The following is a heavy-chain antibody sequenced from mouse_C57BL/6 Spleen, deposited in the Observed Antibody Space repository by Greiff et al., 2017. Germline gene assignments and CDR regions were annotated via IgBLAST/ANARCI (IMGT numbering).Heavy chain of an antibody. D-gene: IGHD3-2*02. J-gene: IGHJ4*01. V-gene: IGHV6-3*01. CDR3: TGRSSGYVGAMDY. Sequence: EVMLVESGGGLVQPGGSMKLSCVASGFTFSNYWMNWVRQSPEKGLEWVAQIRLKSDNYATHYAESVKGRFTISRDDSNSSVYLQINNLRAEDTGIHYCTGRSSGYVGAMDYWGQGTSVTVSS. CDR1: GFTFSNYW. CDR2: IRLKSDNYAT.